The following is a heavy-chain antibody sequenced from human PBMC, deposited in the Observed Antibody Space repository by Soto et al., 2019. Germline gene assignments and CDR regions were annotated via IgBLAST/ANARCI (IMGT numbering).Heavy chain of an antibody. Sequence: QVQLVQSGPEVKKPGASVKLSCKASGYIFTSYTVTWVRQAPGQGLEWMGWVSAYTGETQYAQRFHGTVTMTTNTSTSTAYMEMRSLKSDDTAVYYCARGGNWNYVGAFEIWGQGTMVTVSS. V-gene: IGHV1-18*04. D-gene: IGHD1-7*01. CDR1: GYIFTSYT. J-gene: IGHJ3*02. CDR2: VSAYTGET. CDR3: ARGGNWNYVGAFEI.